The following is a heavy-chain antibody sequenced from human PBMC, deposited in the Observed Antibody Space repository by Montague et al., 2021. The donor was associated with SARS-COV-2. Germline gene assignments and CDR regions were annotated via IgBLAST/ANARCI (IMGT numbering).Heavy chain of an antibody. CDR1: GGSISSSSYY. Sequence: SETLSLTCTVSGGSISSSSYYWGWIRQPPGKGLEWIGSIYYSGSTYYNPPLKSRVTISVDTSKNQFSLKLSSVTAADTAVYYCAREGGWLSRGSYYFDYWGQGTLVTVSS. CDR3: AREGGWLSRGSYYFDY. CDR2: IYYSGST. J-gene: IGHJ4*02. D-gene: IGHD3-22*01. V-gene: IGHV4-39*07.